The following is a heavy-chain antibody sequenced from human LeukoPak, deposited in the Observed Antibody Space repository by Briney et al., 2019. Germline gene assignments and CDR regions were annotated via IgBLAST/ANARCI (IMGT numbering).Heavy chain of an antibody. Sequence: SETLSLTCTVSGDSISSSSYYWGWIRQPPGKGLEWLGTIYYSGSTYYNPSLKSRVTISIDTSKNQFSLKLNSVTAADTAVYYCARFPPTIWGQGSLVYVSS. CDR3: ARFPPTI. CDR1: GDSISSSSYY. D-gene: IGHD5-24*01. J-gene: IGHJ4*02. CDR2: IYYSGST. V-gene: IGHV4-39*01.